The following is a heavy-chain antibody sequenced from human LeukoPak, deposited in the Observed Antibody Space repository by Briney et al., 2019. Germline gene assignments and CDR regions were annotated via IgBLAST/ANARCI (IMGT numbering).Heavy chain of an antibody. Sequence: GGSLRLSCAASGFTFSSYEMNWVRQAPGKGLEWVSYISSSGSTIYYADSVKGRFTISRDNAKNSLYLQMNSLRAEDTAVYYCARVPIFGVVIEYNWFDPWGQGTLGTVS. J-gene: IGHJ5*01. V-gene: IGHV3-48*03. D-gene: IGHD3-3*01. CDR1: GFTFSSYE. CDR2: ISSSGSTI. CDR3: ARVPIFGVVIEYNWFDP.